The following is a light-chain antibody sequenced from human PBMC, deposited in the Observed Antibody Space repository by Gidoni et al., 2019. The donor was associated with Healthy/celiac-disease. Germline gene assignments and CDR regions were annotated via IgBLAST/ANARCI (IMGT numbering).Light chain of an antibody. CDR3: QQYYSTPFT. CDR1: QSVLYSSNNKNY. Sequence: DIVMTQSPDSLAVSLGERATINRKSSQSVLYSSNNKNYLAWYQQKPGQPPKLLIYWASTRESGVPDRFSGSGSGTDFTLTISSLQAEDVASYYCQQYYSTPFTFGPGTKVDIK. CDR2: WAS. J-gene: IGKJ3*01. V-gene: IGKV4-1*01.